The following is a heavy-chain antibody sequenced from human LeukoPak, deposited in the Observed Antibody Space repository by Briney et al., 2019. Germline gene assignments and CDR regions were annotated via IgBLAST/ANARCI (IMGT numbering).Heavy chain of an antibody. D-gene: IGHD2-15*01. CDR1: GGSFRGYY. Sequence: KPSETLSLTCAVYGGSFRGYYWSWIRQPPGKGLEWIGEINHSGSTNYNPSLKSRVTISVDTSKNQFSLKLSSVTAADTAVYYCARGVVVAATRKYYYYYGMDVWGKGTTVTVSS. J-gene: IGHJ6*04. CDR3: ARGVVVAATRKYYYYYGMDV. CDR2: INHSGST. V-gene: IGHV4-34*01.